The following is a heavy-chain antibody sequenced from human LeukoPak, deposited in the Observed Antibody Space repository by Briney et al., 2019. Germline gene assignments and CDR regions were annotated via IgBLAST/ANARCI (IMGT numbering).Heavy chain of an antibody. J-gene: IGHJ2*01. V-gene: IGHV4-4*07. CDR3: ARLGSSWYQDWYFDL. CDR2: IYTSGST. Sequence: PSETLSLTCTVSGGSISNYDWSWIRQPAGKGLEWTGRIYTSGSTNYNPSLKSRVTMSEDTSKKQFSLKLSSVTAADTAVYYCARLGSSWYQDWYFDLWGRGTLVTVSS. CDR1: GGSISNYD. D-gene: IGHD6-13*01.